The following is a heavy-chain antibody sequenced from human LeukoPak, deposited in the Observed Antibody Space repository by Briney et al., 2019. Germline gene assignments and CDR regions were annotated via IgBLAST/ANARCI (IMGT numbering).Heavy chain of an antibody. D-gene: IGHD6-19*01. V-gene: IGHV3-33*01. J-gene: IGHJ4*02. CDR2: IWYDGSNK. CDR3: ARDWIGYSSGPKRN. CDR1: GFTFSSYG. Sequence: GGSLRLSCAASGFTFSSYGMPWVRQAPGKGLEWVAVIWYDGSNKYYADSVKGRFTISRDNSKNTLYLQMNSLRAEDTAVHYCARDWIGYSSGPKRNWGQGTLVTVSS.